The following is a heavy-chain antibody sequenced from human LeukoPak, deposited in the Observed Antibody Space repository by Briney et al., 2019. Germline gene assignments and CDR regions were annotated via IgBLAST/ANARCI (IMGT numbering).Heavy chain of an antibody. CDR1: GFTFSSYA. J-gene: IGHJ4*02. Sequence: GGSLRLSCAASGFTFSSYAMSWVRQAPRKGLEWVSGISGSAGITYYADSVKGRFTISRDDSKNTLYLQLNSLRAEDTAVYYCAKDPMTTVTLIDYWGQGTLVTVSS. V-gene: IGHV3-23*01. CDR2: ISGSAGIT. CDR3: AKDPMTTVTLIDY. D-gene: IGHD4-17*01.